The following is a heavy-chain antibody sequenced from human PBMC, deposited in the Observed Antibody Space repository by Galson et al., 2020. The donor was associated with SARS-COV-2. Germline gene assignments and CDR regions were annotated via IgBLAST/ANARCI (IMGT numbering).Heavy chain of an antibody. CDR2: ISYDGSNK. J-gene: IGHJ6*02. D-gene: IGHD1-26*01. V-gene: IGHV3-30-3*01. CDR1: GFTFSSYA. Sequence: GGPLRLSCAASGFTFSSYAMHWVRQAPGKGLEWVAVISYDGSNKYYADSVKGRFTISRDNSKNTLYLQMNSLRAEDTAVYYCARGKGGSYYYGMDVWGQGTTVTVSS. CDR3: ARGKGGSYYYGMDV.